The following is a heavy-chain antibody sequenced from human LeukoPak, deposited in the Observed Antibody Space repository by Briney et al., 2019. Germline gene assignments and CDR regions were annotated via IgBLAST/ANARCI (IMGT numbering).Heavy chain of an antibody. CDR2: IKEDGSEK. J-gene: IGHJ4*02. Sequence: GGSLRLSCAASGFTFNNYWMSWVRQAPGKGLGWAANIKEDGSEKYYVDSVKGRFTISRDNAKNSVYLQMNSLRAEDTAVYYCARDLMTTVTTCDYWGQGTLVTVSS. CDR1: GFTFNNYW. V-gene: IGHV3-7*01. D-gene: IGHD4-17*01. CDR3: ARDLMTTVTTCDY.